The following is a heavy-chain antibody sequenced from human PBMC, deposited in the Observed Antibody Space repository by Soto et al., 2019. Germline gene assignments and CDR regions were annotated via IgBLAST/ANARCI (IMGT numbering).Heavy chain of an antibody. CDR3: ATSTDSTDSSVDF. Sequence: QVQLVQSWAEVKKPGSSVKVACTASGGTFSSYAITWVRQSPGQGLEWMGGIIPILGTANYAQKLQGRVTITADESTGTAYLALSSPRSEATAVYSCATSTDSTDSSVDFWGKGTTVTV. CDR1: GGTFSSYA. J-gene: IGHJ6*03. D-gene: IGHD6-13*01. V-gene: IGHV1-69*12. CDR2: IIPILGTA.